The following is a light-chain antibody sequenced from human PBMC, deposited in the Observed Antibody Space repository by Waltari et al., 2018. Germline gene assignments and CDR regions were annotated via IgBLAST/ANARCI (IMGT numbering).Light chain of an antibody. CDR3: MQALQTPYT. CDR1: QSLLHSNGYNY. V-gene: IGKV2-28*01. CDR2: LGS. J-gene: IGKJ2*01. Sequence: DIVMTQSPLSLPVTPGEPASISCRSSQSLLHSNGYNYLDWDLQNPGQSPQLLIYLGSNRASGVPDRFSGSGSGTDFTLKISRVEAEDVGVYYCMQALQTPYTFGQGTKLEIK.